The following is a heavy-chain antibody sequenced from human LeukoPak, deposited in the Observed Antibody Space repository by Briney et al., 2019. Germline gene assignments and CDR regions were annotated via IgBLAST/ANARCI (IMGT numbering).Heavy chain of an antibody. CDR1: GDSVSSNSAA. J-gene: IGHJ3*02. CDR3: AREAYYYDSSGPHDAFDI. CDR2: THYRSKWYN. V-gene: IGHV6-1*01. D-gene: IGHD3-22*01. Sequence: SQTLSLTCAISGDSVSSNSAAWNWVRQSPSRGLEWLGRTHYRSKWYNDYAVSVKSRITINPDTSKNQFSLQLNSVTPEDTAVYYCAREAYYYDSSGPHDAFDIWGQGTMVTVSS.